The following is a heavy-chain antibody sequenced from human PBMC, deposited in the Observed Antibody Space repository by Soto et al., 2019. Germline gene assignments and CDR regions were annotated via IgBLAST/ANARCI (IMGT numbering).Heavy chain of an antibody. Sequence: SETLSLTCTVSGGYISSYYWSWIRQPPGHVLEFIGYIYYSGSTNYNPSLKSRVTISVDTSKNQFSLKLSSVTAADTAVYYCARLRDSSSWYYKDYYYGMDVWGQGTTVT. CDR1: GGYISSYY. CDR2: IYYSGST. CDR3: ARLRDSSSWYYKDYYYGMDV. J-gene: IGHJ6*02. D-gene: IGHD6-13*01. V-gene: IGHV4-59*08.